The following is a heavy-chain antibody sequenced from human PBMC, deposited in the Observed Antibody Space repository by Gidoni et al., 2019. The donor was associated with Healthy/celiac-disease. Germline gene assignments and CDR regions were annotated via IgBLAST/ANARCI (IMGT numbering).Heavy chain of an antibody. D-gene: IGHD6-6*01. CDR1: GFTFSSYG. CDR3: AKVARGSSSDY. Sequence: QVQLVESGGGVVQPGRSLRLSCAASGFTFSSYGMHWVRQAPGKGLEWVAVISYDGSNKYYADSVKGRFTISRDNSKNTLYLQMNSLRAEDTAVYYCAKVARGSSSDYWGQGTLVTVSS. J-gene: IGHJ4*02. CDR2: ISYDGSNK. V-gene: IGHV3-30*18.